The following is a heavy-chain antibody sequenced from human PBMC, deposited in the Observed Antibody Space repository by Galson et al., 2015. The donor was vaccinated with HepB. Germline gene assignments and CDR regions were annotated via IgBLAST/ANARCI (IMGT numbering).Heavy chain of an antibody. V-gene: IGHV3-30*04. J-gene: IGHJ4*02. CDR2: ITYDGTNK. Sequence: SLRLSCAASGFTFNSYAMHWVRQAPGKGLQWVAVITYDGTNKFYARLVKGRFTISRDNSGNTLFLHMNSLRPEDAALYYCVKGGGNSAIRGRGGFDSWGQGALVTVSS. CDR3: VKGGGNSAIRGRGGFDS. CDR1: GFTFNSYA. D-gene: IGHD1-26*01.